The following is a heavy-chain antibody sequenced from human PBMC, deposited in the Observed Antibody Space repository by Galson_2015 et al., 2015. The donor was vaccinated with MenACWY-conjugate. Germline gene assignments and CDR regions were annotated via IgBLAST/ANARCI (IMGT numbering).Heavy chain of an antibody. Sequence: SLRLSCAASGFTFSSYAMSWVRQAPGKGLEWVSAISGSGGSTYYADSVKGRFTISRDNSKNTLYLQMNSLRAEDTAVYYCANIVGATTSSGNWFDPWGQGTLVTVSS. CDR1: GFTFSSYA. D-gene: IGHD1-26*01. J-gene: IGHJ5*02. CDR3: ANIVGATTSSGNWFDP. CDR2: ISGSGGST. V-gene: IGHV3-23*01.